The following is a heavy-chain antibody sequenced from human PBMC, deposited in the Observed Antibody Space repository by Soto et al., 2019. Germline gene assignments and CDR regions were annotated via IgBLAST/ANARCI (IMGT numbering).Heavy chain of an antibody. Sequence: SENVYISRTVHHECSSTGTNLGCRIRQAPGKGLEWIGFISYSGTTHYSASLRSRVSISVDTSKNQFSLDLSSVTAADTAVYYCATMGTPVTGLYYFAYWGERTLVTV. CDR1: HECSSTGTNL. J-gene: IGHJ4*02. V-gene: IGHV4-30-4*01. CDR2: ISYSGTT. CDR3: ATMGTPVTGLYYFAY. D-gene: IGHD4-17*01.